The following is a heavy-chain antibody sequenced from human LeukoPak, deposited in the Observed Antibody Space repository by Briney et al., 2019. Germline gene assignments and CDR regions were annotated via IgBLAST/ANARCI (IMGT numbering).Heavy chain of an antibody. V-gene: IGHV3-64*01. CDR1: GFTFSNYA. J-gene: IGHJ4*02. CDR2: INTNGGST. D-gene: IGHD1-26*01. Sequence: GGSLRLSCVASGFTFSNYAMHWVRQAPGKGLEYVSAINTNGGSTYYANSVKGRFTISRDNSKNTVYLQMGSLRAEDMAVYYCVRTSGSLDYWGQGTLVTVSS. CDR3: VRTSGSLDY.